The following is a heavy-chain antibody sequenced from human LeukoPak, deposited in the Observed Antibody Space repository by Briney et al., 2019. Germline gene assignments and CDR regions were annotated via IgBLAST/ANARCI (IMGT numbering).Heavy chain of an antibody. CDR1: GYTFTSYD. CDR2: MNPNSGNT. J-gene: IGHJ4*02. D-gene: IGHD6-13*01. CDR3: AKPFNIVAAAPYYFDY. Sequence: ASVKVSCKASGYTFTSYDINWVRQATGQGLEWMGWMNPNSGNTGYAQKFQGRVTMTRNTSISTAYMELSSLRAEDTAVYYCAKPFNIVAAAPYYFDYWGQGTLVTVSS. V-gene: IGHV1-8*01.